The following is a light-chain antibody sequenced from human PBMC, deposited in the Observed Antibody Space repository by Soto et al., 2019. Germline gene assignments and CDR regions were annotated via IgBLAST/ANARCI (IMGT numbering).Light chain of an antibody. CDR1: SSDIGGYTY. CDR2: EVS. Sequence: QSVLTQPPSASGSPGQSVTISCSGSSSDIGGYTYVSWYQHHPGNAPKLMIYEVSKRPSGVPDRFSGSKSCNTASLTVSGLQAEDEADYYCSSFADSNSYVFGTGTKVTVL. CDR3: SSFADSNSYV. V-gene: IGLV2-8*01. J-gene: IGLJ1*01.